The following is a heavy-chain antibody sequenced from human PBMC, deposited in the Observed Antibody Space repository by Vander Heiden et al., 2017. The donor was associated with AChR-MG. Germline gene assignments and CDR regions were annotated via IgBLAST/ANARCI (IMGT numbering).Heavy chain of an antibody. CDR2: ISSSGSTI. V-gene: IGHV3-11*01. CDR1: AFPFGDYY. D-gene: IGHD6-19*01. Sequence: HVLLVESGGGLGKPGWSLRLPCAAAAFPFGDYYMSWIRQAQGKGLEWVSYISSSGSTIYYADSVKGRFTISRDNAKNSLYLQMNSLRAEDTAVYYCARDSSGSHYYYYGMDVWGQGTTVTVSS. J-gene: IGHJ6*02. CDR3: ARDSSGSHYYYYGMDV.